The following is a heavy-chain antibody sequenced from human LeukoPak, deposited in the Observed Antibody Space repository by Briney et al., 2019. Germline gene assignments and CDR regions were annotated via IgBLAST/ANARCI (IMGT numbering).Heavy chain of an antibody. Sequence: GRSLRISCAASGFTFSTYAMSWVRQAPGKGLEWVSAISGSGGDTFYADSVKGRFTISRDNFKNTLYLQMHSLRAEDTAIYYCATRYCTDGSCLDYWGQGTLVTVSS. J-gene: IGHJ4*02. CDR2: ISGSGGDT. CDR1: GFTFSTYA. CDR3: ATRYCTDGSCLDY. V-gene: IGHV3-23*01. D-gene: IGHD2-15*01.